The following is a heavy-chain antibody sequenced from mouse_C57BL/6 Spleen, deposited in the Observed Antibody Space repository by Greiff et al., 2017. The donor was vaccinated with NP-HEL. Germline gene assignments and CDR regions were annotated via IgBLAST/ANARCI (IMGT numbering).Heavy chain of an antibody. CDR3: AREGNDYDSMDY. CDR1: GYTFTSYW. V-gene: IGHV1-55*01. J-gene: IGHJ4*01. Sequence: QVQLKQPGAELVKPGASVKMSCKASGYTFTSYWITWVKQRPGQGLEWIGDIYPGSGSTNYNEKFKSKATLTVDTSSSTAYMQLSSLTSEDSAVYYCAREGNDYDSMDYWGQGTSVTVSS. CDR2: IYPGSGST. D-gene: IGHD2-4*01.